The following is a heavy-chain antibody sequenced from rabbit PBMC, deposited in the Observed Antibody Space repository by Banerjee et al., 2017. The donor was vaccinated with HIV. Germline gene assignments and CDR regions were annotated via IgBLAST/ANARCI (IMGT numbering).Heavy chain of an antibody. D-gene: IGHD6-1*01. CDR2: IDAGSSGRT. V-gene: IGHV1S45*01. CDR3: VRDIDAGYAGYGYGYYFNL. J-gene: IGHJ4*01. CDR1: GFSFSSSYW. Sequence: QQLLEESGGGLVKHGGPLTLTCTASGFSFSSSYWICWVRQAPGKGLEWIACIDAGSSGRTLYASWAKGRFTISKTSSTTVTLQMPSLTAADTATYFCVRDIDAGYAGYGYGYYFNLWGPGTLVTVS.